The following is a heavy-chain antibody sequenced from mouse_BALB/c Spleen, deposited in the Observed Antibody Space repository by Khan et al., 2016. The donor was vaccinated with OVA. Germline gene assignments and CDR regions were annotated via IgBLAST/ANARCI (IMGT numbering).Heavy chain of an antibody. Sequence: VQLQESGAELANPGASVKMSCKASGYTFTSYWIHWVKQRPGQGLEWIGYINPSTGYTEYNQKFKDKATLTTDKSSSTAYMQLSSLTSEDSAVYYCTRRGLIGIFVYWGQGTLVTVSA. D-gene: IGHD1-1*02. CDR2: INPSTGYT. V-gene: IGHV1-7*01. J-gene: IGHJ3*01. CDR1: GYTFTSYW. CDR3: TRRGLIGIFVY.